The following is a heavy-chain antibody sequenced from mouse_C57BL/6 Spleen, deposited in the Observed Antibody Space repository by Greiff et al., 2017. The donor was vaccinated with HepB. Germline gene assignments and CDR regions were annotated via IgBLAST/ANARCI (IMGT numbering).Heavy chain of an antibody. V-gene: IGHV1-76*01. Sequence: QVQLQQSGAELVRPGASVKLSCKASGYTFTDYYINWVKQRPGQGLEWIARIYPGSGNTYYNEKFKGKATLTAEKSSSTAYMQLSSLTSEVSAVYFWASRREYFDVWGTGTTVTVSS. CDR3: ASRREYFDV. CDR2: IYPGSGNT. CDR1: GYTFTDYY. J-gene: IGHJ1*03.